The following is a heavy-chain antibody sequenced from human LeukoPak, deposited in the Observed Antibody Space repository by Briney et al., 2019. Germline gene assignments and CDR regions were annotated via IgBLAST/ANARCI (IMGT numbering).Heavy chain of an antibody. D-gene: IGHD6-19*01. CDR1: GYCFINYW. CDR3: ARLRSSSSGWYQFFYY. J-gene: IGHJ4*02. CDR2: IYPGDSDT. Sequence: GESLKISCKGSGYCFINYWVACVRQMPGKGLEWMGIIYPGDSDTRYSPSFEGQVTMSADKSISTAYLQWSSLKASDTAIYYCARLRSSSSGWYQFFYYWGQGTLVTVSS. V-gene: IGHV5-51*01.